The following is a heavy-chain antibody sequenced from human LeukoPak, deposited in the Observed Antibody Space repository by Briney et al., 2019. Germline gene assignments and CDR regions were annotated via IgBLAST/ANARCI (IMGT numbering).Heavy chain of an antibody. CDR2: IWYDGSNK. Sequence: GGSLRLSCAASGFTFSNYAMHWVRQAPGKGLEWVAVIWYDGSNKYYADSVEGRFTISRDNSKNTLYLQMNSLRAEDTAVYYCARDKGSSWSYFDYWGQGTLVTVSS. D-gene: IGHD6-13*01. J-gene: IGHJ4*02. CDR1: GFTFSNYA. CDR3: ARDKGSSWSYFDY. V-gene: IGHV3-33*08.